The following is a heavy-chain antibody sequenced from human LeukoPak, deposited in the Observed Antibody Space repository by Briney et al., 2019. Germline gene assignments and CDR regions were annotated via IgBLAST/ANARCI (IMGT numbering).Heavy chain of an antibody. D-gene: IGHD6-13*01. CDR3: ATKDVAAAGTLYYFDY. V-gene: IGHV4-34*01. Sequence: PSETLSFTCAVYGGSFSAYYWRWMGQPPGKGLVGIVEINHSGSTNYNPSLKSRVTISVDTSKDQFSLKLSSVTAADTAVYYCATKDVAAAGTLYYFDYWGQGTLVTVSS. CDR1: GGSFSAYY. CDR2: INHSGST. J-gene: IGHJ4*02.